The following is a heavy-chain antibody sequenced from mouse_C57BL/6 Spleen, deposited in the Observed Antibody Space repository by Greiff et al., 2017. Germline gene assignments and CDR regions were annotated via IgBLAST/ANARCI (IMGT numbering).Heavy chain of an antibody. V-gene: IGHV1-63*01. CDR2: IYPGGGYT. D-gene: IGHD2-2*01. J-gene: IGHJ3*01. CDR3: ASGIGDGYEFAY. Sequence: VQLQQSGAELVRPGTSVKMSCKASGYTFTNYWIGWAKQRPGHGLEWIGDIYPGGGYTNYNEKFKGKATLAADKSSSTAYMQFSSLTSEDSAIYYCASGIGDGYEFAYWGQGTLVTVSA. CDR1: GYTFTNYW.